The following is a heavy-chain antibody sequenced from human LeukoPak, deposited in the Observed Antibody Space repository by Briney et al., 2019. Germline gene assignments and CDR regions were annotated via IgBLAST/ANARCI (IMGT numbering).Heavy chain of an antibody. CDR1: GFTFSNYE. J-gene: IGHJ4*02. CDR2: ISSSGDII. CDR3: ARGWFDF. Sequence: GGSLRLSCAASGFTFSNYEMNWVRQAPGKGLEWVSYISSSGDIIYYAASVKGRFTISRGNAKNSLYLQMNSLRAEDTAVYYCARGWFDFWGQGTLVTVSS. V-gene: IGHV3-48*03.